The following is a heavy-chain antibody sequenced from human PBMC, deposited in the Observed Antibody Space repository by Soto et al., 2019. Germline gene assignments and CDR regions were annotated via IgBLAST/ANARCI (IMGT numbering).Heavy chain of an antibody. V-gene: IGHV2-26*01. D-gene: IGHD5-12*01. CDR2: IFSNDEK. CDR1: GFSLSNARMG. J-gene: IGHJ3*02. CDR3: ARIIRVATISPILGDAFDI. Sequence: QVTLKESGPVLVKPTETLTLTCTVSGFSLSNARMGVSWIRQPPGKALEWLAHIFSNDEKSYSTSLKSRLTISKDTSKSQVVLTMTNMDPVDTATYYCARIIRVATISPILGDAFDIWGQGTMVTVSS.